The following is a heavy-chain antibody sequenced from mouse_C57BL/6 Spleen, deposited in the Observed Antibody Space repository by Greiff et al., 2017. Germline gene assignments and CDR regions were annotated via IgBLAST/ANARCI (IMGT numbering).Heavy chain of an antibody. V-gene: IGHV1-52*01. CDR3: ARKVATYGYFDV. J-gene: IGHJ1*03. CDR1: GYTFTSYW. CDR2: IDPSDSET. Sequence: QVQLKQSGAELVRPGSSVKLSCKASGYTFTSYWMHWVKQRPIQGLEWIGNIDPSDSETHYNQKFKDKATLTVDKSSSTAYMQLSSLTSEDSAVYYCARKVATYGYFDVWGTGTTVTVSS. D-gene: IGHD6-1*01.